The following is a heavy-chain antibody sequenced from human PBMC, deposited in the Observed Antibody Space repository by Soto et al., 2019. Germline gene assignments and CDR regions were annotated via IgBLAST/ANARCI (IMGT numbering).Heavy chain of an antibody. D-gene: IGHD1-26*01. Sequence: LSLTCTVSGGSMSRYYWNWIRQPPGKGLEWIGYIYYSGSTIYAPSLRGRVTISLDTSKNHFSLKLTSVTAADTAVYYCAREVGASPDYFDYWGQGTLVTVSS. V-gene: IGHV4-59*01. CDR3: AREVGASPDYFDY. CDR1: GGSMSRYY. J-gene: IGHJ4*02. CDR2: IYYSGST.